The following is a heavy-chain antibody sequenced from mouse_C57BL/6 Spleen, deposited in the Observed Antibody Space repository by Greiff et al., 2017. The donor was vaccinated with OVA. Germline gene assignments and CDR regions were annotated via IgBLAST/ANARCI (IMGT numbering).Heavy chain of an antibody. J-gene: IGHJ2*02. D-gene: IGHD1-1*02. CDR1: GYTFTSYW. V-gene: IGHV1-64*01. Sequence: QVQLQQPGAELVKPGASVKLSCKASGYTFTSYWMNWVKQRPGQGLEWIGKIHPNSGSTNYNEKFKSKATLTVDKSSSTAYMQLSSLTSEDSAVYYLAKRLGISTFDYWGQGTSLTVSS. CDR3: AKRLGISTFDY. CDR2: IHPNSGST.